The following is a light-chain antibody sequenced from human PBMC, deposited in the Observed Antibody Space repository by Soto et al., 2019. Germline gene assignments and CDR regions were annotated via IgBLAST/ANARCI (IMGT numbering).Light chain of an antibody. CDR2: AAS. CDR1: QDITNY. Sequence: DIQMTQSPSSLSPSVGDRVTITCRASQDITNYLAWYQQKPGKVPKLLIYAASTLQSGVPSRFSGSGSGTDFTLTISSLQPEDVATYYCQKHYSAPPTFCGGTKVEIK. CDR3: QKHYSAPPT. V-gene: IGKV1-27*01. J-gene: IGKJ4*01.